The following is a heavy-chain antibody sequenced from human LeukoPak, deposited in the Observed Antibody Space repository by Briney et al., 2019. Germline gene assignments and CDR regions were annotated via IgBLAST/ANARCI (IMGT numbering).Heavy chain of an antibody. V-gene: IGHV1-2*02. Sequence: ASVKVPCKASGYTFTGYYMHWVRQAPGQGLEWMGWINPNSGGTNYAQKFQGRVTMTRDTSISTAYMELSRLRPDDTAVYYCATETGEGGAFDIWGQGTMVTVSS. J-gene: IGHJ3*02. CDR2: INPNSGGT. D-gene: IGHD7-27*01. CDR3: ATETGEGGAFDI. CDR1: GYTFTGYY.